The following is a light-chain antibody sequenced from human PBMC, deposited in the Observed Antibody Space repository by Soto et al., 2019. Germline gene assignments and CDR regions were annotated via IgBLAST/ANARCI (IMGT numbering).Light chain of an antibody. V-gene: IGLV8-61*01. CDR1: SGSVSTNDY. J-gene: IGLJ3*02. Sequence: VVTQEPSISVSPGGTVTLTCGLNSGSVSTNDYPSWYQQTPGQAPRTLIYGTDTRASGVPDRFSGSIVGNKAALTITGAQAEDESDYYCVLYMTSGLRVFGGGTKLTVL. CDR3: VLYMTSGLRV. CDR2: GTD.